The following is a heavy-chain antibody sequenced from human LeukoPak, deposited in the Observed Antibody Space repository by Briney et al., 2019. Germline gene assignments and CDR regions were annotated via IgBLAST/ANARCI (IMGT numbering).Heavy chain of an antibody. CDR3: ARDAPSRIAAGWFDP. CDR1: GYTFTGYY. D-gene: IGHD6-13*01. CDR2: INPSGGST. J-gene: IGHJ5*02. Sequence: ASVKVSCKASGYTFTGYYMHWVRQAPGQGLEWMGIINPSGGSTSYAQKFQGRVTMTRDTSTSTVYMELSSLRSEDTAVYYCARDAPSRIAAGWFDPWGQGTLVTVSS. V-gene: IGHV1-46*01.